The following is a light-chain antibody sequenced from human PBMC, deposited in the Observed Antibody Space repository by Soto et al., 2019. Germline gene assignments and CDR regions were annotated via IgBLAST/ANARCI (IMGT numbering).Light chain of an antibody. Sequence: QSALTQPASVSGSPGQSITISCTGTSSDVGSYNFVSWYQQHPGKAPKLMIYEGTKRPSGLSNRFSGSKSGNTASLTISGLQAEDEADYYCCSDAGSDTWVFGGGTKLTV. V-gene: IGLV2-23*01. CDR2: EGT. J-gene: IGLJ3*02. CDR3: CSDAGSDTWV. CDR1: SSDVGSYNF.